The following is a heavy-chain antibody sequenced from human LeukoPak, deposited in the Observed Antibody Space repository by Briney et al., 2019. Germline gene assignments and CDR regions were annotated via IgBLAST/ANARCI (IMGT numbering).Heavy chain of an antibody. CDR1: GGSFSGYY. Sequence: PSETLSLTCAVYGGSFSGYYWSWIRQPPGKGLEWIGYIYYSGSTNYNPSLKSRVTISVDTSKNQFSLKLSSVTAADTAVYYCARAAADPYYYYYYMDVWGKGTTVTVSS. J-gene: IGHJ6*03. CDR2: IYYSGST. D-gene: IGHD6-13*01. CDR3: ARAAADPYYYYYYMDV. V-gene: IGHV4-59*01.